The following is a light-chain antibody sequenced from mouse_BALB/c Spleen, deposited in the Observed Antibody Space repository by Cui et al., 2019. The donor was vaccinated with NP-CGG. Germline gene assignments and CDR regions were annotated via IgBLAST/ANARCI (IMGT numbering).Light chain of an antibody. CDR2: GTK. V-gene: IGLV1*01. CDR1: TGAVTTSNY. Sequence: QAVVTQESALTTSPGETVTLTCRSSTGAVTTSNYANWVQEKPDHLFTGLIVGTKNRAPGVPARFSGSLIGDKAALTITGAQTEDEAIYFCALWYSNHWVFGGGTKLTVL. CDR3: ALWYSNHWV. J-gene: IGLJ1*01.